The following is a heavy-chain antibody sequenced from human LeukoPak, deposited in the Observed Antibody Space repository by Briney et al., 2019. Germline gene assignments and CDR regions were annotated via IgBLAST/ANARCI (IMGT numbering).Heavy chain of an antibody. CDR1: GITFGNNW. CDR2: INSDGGGA. V-gene: IGHV3-74*01. CDR3: ARDVPHNWFDT. Sequence: GGSLRLSCAASGITFGNNWMHWVRQGPGKGLVWISRINSDGGGAIYADSVKGRFTVSRDNAKNTLYLQMNSLRAEDTAVYYYARDVPHNWFDTWGQGTLVTVSS. J-gene: IGHJ5*02.